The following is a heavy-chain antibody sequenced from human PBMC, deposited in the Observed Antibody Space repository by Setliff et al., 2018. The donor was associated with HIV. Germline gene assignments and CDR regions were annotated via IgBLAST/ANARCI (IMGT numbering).Heavy chain of an antibody. CDR1: GFAFDNYC. CDR3: AKPLTQWGVSPYHYAVDV. J-gene: IGHJ6*02. D-gene: IGHD1-26*01. V-gene: IGHV3-23*01. CDR2: IGGSTGST. Sequence: RLSCAASGFAFDNYCMTWVRQAPGKGLEWVSAIGGSTGSTYYADSVKGRFTISTDNSKNTLYLQMNSLRAEDTAVYYCAKPLTQWGVSPYHYAVDVWGQGTTVTVS.